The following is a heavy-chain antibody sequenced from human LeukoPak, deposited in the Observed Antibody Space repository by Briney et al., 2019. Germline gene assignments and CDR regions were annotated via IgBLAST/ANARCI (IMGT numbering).Heavy chain of an antibody. V-gene: IGHV3-33*01. CDR3: ARAGYNSGWYEY. CDR1: GFTFSTYG. CDR2: IWEDGSNR. D-gene: IGHD6-19*01. J-gene: IGHJ4*02. Sequence: GGSLRLSCAASGFTFSTYGMHWVRQAPGKGLECVAGIWEDGSNRYYADSVKGRSIISRDNSKNKLYLQMNSLRAEDTAVYYCARAGYNSGWYEYWGQGTLVTVSS.